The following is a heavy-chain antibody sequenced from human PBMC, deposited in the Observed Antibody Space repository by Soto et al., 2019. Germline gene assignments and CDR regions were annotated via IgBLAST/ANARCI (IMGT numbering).Heavy chain of an antibody. D-gene: IGHD3-10*01. CDR3: ARVSGLLEN. J-gene: IGHJ4*02. CDR2: IYHSGSP. Sequence: TSETLSLTCDVSGGSISSGEYSWSWIRQTPGKRLEWIGNIYHSGSPYYNPSLKSRVTMSVDRSKNQFSLNLNSVTAADTAVYYCARVSGLLENWGQGTLVTVSS. V-gene: IGHV4-30-2*01. CDR1: GGSISSGEYS.